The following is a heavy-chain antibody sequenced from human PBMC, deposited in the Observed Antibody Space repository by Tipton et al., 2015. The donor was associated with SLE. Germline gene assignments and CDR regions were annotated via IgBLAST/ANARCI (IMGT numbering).Heavy chain of an antibody. J-gene: IGHJ2*01. CDR2: TYYSGSP. Sequence: TLSLTCTVFRGSISSNSHYWSWIRQHPGKGLEWIGYTYYSGSPYYNPSLKSRVTISLDTSKNQFSLKLSSVTDVDTAVYYCARTAGRSVKLWYFDLWGRGTLVTVSS. V-gene: IGHV4-31*03. CDR3: ARTAGRSVKLWYFDL. CDR1: RGSISSNSHY. D-gene: IGHD5-18*01.